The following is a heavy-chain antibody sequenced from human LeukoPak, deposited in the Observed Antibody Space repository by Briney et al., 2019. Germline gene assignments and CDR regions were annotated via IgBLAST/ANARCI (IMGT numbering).Heavy chain of an antibody. D-gene: IGHD6-13*01. CDR1: GYTFTSYY. CDR3: ARGAGRQLVSREFDY. CDR2: INPSGGST. Sequence: ASVKVSCKASGYTFTSYYMHWVRQAPRQGLEWMGIINPSGGSTSYAQKFQGRVTMTRDTSTSTVYMELSSLRSEDTAVYYCARGAGRQLVSREFDYWGQGTLVTVSS. J-gene: IGHJ4*02. V-gene: IGHV1-46*01.